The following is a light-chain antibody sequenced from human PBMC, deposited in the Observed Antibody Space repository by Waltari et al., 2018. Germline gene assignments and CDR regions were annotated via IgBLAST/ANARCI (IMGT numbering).Light chain of an antibody. CDR1: QSVSSN. CDR2: GAS. V-gene: IGKV3-15*01. J-gene: IGKJ4*01. Sequence: EIVMTQSPATLSCSPWERATLSCRASQSVSSNLAWYQQKPGQAPRLLIYGASTRATGIPARFSGSGSGTEFTLTISSLQSEDFAVYYCQQYNNWPPLTFGGGTKVEIK. CDR3: QQYNNWPPLT.